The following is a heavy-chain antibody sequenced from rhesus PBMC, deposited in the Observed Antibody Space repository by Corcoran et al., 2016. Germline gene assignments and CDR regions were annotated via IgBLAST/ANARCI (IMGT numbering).Heavy chain of an antibody. CDR2: ISPYNGNK. V-gene: IGHV1-1*01. Sequence: QVQLVQSGAEIKQPGASVKLSCQASGYTFTSYSMHWVRHTPGHGLEWIGLISPYNGNKGYEQNLQGRVTITTDTSTSTGYMELSSLRSEDTAVYYCTRGAAAGTHLDYWGQGVLVTVSS. CDR3: TRGAAAGTHLDY. J-gene: IGHJ4*01. CDR1: GYTFTSYS. D-gene: IGHD6-31*01.